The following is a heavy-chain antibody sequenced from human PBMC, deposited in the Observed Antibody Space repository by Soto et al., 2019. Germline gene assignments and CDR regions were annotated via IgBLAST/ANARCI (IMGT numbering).Heavy chain of an antibody. CDR1: GYTFTSYA. V-gene: IGHV1-3*01. D-gene: IGHD4-17*01. J-gene: IGHJ3*02. CDR2: INAGNGNT. CDR3: ASEEAYGDYVGSGAFYI. Sequence: QVQLVQSGAEVKKPGASVKVSCKASGYTFTSYAMHWVRPAPGQRLEWMGWINAGNGNTKYSQKFQGRVTITRDTSASTAYMELSSLRCEDTAVYYCASEEAYGDYVGSGAFYIWGQGTMVTVSS.